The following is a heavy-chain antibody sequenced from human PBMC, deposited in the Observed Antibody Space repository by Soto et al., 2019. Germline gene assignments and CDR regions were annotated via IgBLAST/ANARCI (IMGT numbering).Heavy chain of an antibody. D-gene: IGHD3-22*01. Sequence: QVQLVESGGGVVQPGRSLRLSCAASGFTFSSYAMHWVRQAPGKGMEWVAVISYDGSNKYYADSVKGRLTISRDNSKNTLYLQMNSLRAEDTAVYYCARDGYDSSGYYSDFDYWGQGTLVTVSS. CDR2: ISYDGSNK. J-gene: IGHJ4*02. CDR1: GFTFSSYA. V-gene: IGHV3-30-3*01. CDR3: ARDGYDSSGYYSDFDY.